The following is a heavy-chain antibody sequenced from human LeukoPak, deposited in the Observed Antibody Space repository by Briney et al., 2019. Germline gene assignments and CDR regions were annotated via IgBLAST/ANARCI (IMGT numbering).Heavy chain of an antibody. CDR2: ISYDGSNK. CDR1: GFTFSSYA. V-gene: IGHV3-30-3*01. Sequence: GGSLRLSCAASGFTFSSYAMHWVRQAPGKGLEWVVVISYDGSNKYYADSVKGRFTISRDNSKNTLYLQMNSLRAEGTAVYYCARVKPLLLWFGELFRWGQGTLVTVSS. J-gene: IGHJ4*02. D-gene: IGHD3-10*01. CDR3: ARVKPLLLWFGELFR.